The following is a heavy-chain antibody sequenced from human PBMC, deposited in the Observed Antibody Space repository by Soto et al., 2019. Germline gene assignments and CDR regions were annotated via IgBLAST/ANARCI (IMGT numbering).Heavy chain of an antibody. CDR3: ARAQFYSGSGNYNNLMFDA. V-gene: IGHV4-30-2*01. J-gene: IGHJ5*02. CDR2: MYHSGTF. Sequence: SETLSLTCAVSGGSIGGVGYSWSWIRQPPGGGLEWIGYMYHSGTFLKSPSLKTRLTMSLDMSKNQFSLTLNSMTAADMAVYYCARAQFYSGSGNYNNLMFDAWGQGIQVTVSS. CDR1: GGSIGGVGYS. D-gene: IGHD3-10*01.